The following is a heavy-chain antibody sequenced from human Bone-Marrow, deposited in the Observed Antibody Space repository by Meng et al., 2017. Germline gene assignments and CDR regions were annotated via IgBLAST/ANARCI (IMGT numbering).Heavy chain of an antibody. CDR3: ARDLGGDD. CDR1: GYNSTSYG. J-gene: IGHJ4*02. CDR2: ISAYNGNT. Sequence: VQLERSGAEVNKPGASVKASCNASGYNSTSYGISWVRQAPGQGFGWMGWISAYNGNTKYAPKIKGRVTMTTATSTSTAYMELRSLRSEDTAVYYCARDLGGDDWGQGTLVTVSS. D-gene: IGHD3-10*01. V-gene: IGHV1-18*01.